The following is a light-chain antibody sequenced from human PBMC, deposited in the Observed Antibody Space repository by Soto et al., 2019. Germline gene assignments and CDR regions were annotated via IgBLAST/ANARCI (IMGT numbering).Light chain of an antibody. CDR1: QGIGSY. CDR3: QQYYNFPFT. Sequence: AIRMTQSPSSFSASTGDRVTITCRASQGIGSYLAWFQQKSGIAPQLLIYAASTLQSGIPSRFSGSGSGTDFTLTISCLQSEDFATYYCQQYYNFPFTFGQGTKLEVK. V-gene: IGKV1-8*01. J-gene: IGKJ2*01. CDR2: AAS.